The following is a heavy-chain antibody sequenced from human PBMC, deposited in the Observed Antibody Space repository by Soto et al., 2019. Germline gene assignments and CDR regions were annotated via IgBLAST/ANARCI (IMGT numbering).Heavy chain of an antibody. J-gene: IGHJ6*02. CDR2: INSDGSST. D-gene: IGHD2-2*01. Sequence: EVQLVESGGGLVQPGGSLRLSCAASGFTFSSYWMHWVRQAPGKGLVWVSRINSDGSSTSYADSVKGRFTISRDNAKNTLYLQMNSLRAEDTAVYYCAREGIVVVPAAGSLYYYYYYGMDVWGQGTTVTVSS. CDR3: AREGIVVVPAAGSLYYYYYYGMDV. V-gene: IGHV3-74*01. CDR1: GFTFSSYW.